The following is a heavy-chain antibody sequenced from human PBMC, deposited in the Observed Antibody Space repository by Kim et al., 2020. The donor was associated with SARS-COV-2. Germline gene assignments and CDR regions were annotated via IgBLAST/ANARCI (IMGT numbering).Heavy chain of an antibody. V-gene: IGHV3-64D*09. CDR3: VKGSIRFLEWLSFDY. D-gene: IGHD3-3*01. Sequence: DSVKGRFTISRDNSKNTLYLQMSSLRAEDTAVYYCVKGSIRFLEWLSFDYWGQGTLVTVSS. J-gene: IGHJ4*02.